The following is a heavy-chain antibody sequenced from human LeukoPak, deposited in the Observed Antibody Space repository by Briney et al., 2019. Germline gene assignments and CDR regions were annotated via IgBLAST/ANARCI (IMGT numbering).Heavy chain of an antibody. D-gene: IGHD3-9*01. Sequence: ASVKVSCKASGYTFTGYYMHWVRQAPGQGLEWMGWINPNSGGTNYAQKFQGWVTMTRDTSISTAYMELSRLRSDDTAVCYCARGRRLRYFDWLPADAFDIWGQGTMVTVSS. J-gene: IGHJ3*02. CDR3: ARGRRLRYFDWLPADAFDI. V-gene: IGHV1-2*04. CDR1: GYTFTGYY. CDR2: INPNSGGT.